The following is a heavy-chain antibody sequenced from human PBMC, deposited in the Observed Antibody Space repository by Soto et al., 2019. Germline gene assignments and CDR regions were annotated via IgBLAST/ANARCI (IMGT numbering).Heavy chain of an antibody. CDR2: INHTGST. CDR1: GGSFSGYS. CDR3: ARAGGVRSNWFDP. D-gene: IGHD3-10*01. V-gene: IGHV4-34*01. Sequence: PSETLSLTCAVYGGSFSGYSWTWIRQPPGTGLEWIGEINHTGSTNYNPSLKSRVTISVDTSKNQFSLKLSSVTAADTAVYYCARAGGVRSNWFDPWGQGTLVTVSS. J-gene: IGHJ5*02.